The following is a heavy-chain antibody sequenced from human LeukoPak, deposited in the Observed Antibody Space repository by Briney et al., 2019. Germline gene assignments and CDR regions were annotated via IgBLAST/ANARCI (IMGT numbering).Heavy chain of an antibody. Sequence: PGGSLRLSCAGSGFSISNYWMSWVRQPPGKGLEWIGEINHSGSTNYNPSLKSRVTISVDTSKNQFSLKLSSVTAADTAVYYCARGRVGGSYYYYYGMDVWGQGTTVTVSS. CDR1: GFSISNYW. D-gene: IGHD1-26*01. CDR2: INHSGST. V-gene: IGHV4-4*02. CDR3: ARGRVGGSYYYYYGMDV. J-gene: IGHJ6*02.